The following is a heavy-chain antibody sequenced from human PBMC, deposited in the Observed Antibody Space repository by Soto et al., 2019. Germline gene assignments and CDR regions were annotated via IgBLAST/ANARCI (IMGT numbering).Heavy chain of an antibody. Sequence: EVQLVESGGGLVPPGGSVRLSCAASGFIFKMYWMHWVRQSPGKGLVWISRIYNDGTYSDYADSVRGRFTISRDNVNDTPNLQMNNLRAEDSGLYYCTRGPRPISTGTGAYWGQGTQVTVSS. D-gene: IGHD3-10*01. CDR3: TRGPRPISTGTGAY. V-gene: IGHV3-74*01. CDR1: GFIFKMYW. CDR2: IYNDGTYS. J-gene: IGHJ4*02.